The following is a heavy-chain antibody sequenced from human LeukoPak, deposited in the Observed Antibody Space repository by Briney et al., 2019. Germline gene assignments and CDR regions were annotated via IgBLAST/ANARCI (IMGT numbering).Heavy chain of an antibody. CDR2: MNPNSGNT. Sequence: ASVKVSCKASGYTFTSYDINWVRQATGQGLEWMGWMNPNSGNTGYAQKLQGRVTMTRNTSISTAYMELSSLRSEDTAVYYCARVLLWFGELPSYYMDVWGKGTTVTVSS. J-gene: IGHJ6*03. V-gene: IGHV1-8*01. CDR3: ARVLLWFGELPSYYMDV. CDR1: GYTFTSYD. D-gene: IGHD3-10*01.